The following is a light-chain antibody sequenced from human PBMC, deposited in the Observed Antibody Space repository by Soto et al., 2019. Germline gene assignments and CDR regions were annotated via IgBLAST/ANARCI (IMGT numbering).Light chain of an antibody. J-gene: IGLJ1*01. CDR1: SSDVGGSDY. CDR3: ASYNRGPLDV. CDR2: GVS. Sequence: QSALTQPASVSGSPGQSITVSCTGSSSDVGGSDYISWYQQHPGKAPRLIIYGVSDRPSGVSSRFSGSKSGNTASLTISGLQPEDEAHYYSASYNRGPLDVFGTGTKLTVL. V-gene: IGLV2-14*03.